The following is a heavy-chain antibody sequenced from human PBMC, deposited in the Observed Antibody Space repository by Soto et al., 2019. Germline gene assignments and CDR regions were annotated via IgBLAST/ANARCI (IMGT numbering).Heavy chain of an antibody. CDR1: GFTFSSYG. CDR2: IWYDGSNK. V-gene: IGHV3-33*01. CDR3: GRGGKYQLLLGYYYRAS. J-gene: IGHJ6*03. D-gene: IGHD2-2*01. Sequence: QVQLVESGGGVVQPGRSLRLSCAASGFTFSSYGMHWVRQAPGKGLEWVAVIWYDGSNKYYADSVKGRFTISRDNSKNTLHLQLYSLTGEDTAVYYCGRGGKYQLLLGYYYRASWGICSTLTVSS.